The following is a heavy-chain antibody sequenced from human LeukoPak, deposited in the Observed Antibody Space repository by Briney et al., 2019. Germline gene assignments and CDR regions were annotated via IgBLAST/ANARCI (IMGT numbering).Heavy chain of an antibody. CDR3: ARIRCGESYAPKSYYYYYMDV. CDR2: IKQDGSEK. D-gene: IGHD3-10*01. Sequence: PGGSLRLSCAASGFTFSSYGMSWVRQAPGKGLEWVANIKQDGSEKYYVDSVKGRFTISRDNAKNSLYLQMNSLRAEDTAVYYCARIRCGESYAPKSYYYYYMDVWGKGTTVTISS. CDR1: GFTFSSYG. J-gene: IGHJ6*03. V-gene: IGHV3-7*01.